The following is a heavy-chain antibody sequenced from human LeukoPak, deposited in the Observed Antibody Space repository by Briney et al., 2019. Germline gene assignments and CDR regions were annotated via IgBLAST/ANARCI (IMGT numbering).Heavy chain of an antibody. V-gene: IGHV4-30-2*01. CDR2: IYHSGST. CDR1: GGSISSGGYS. Sequence: SETLSLTCAVSGGSISSGGYSWSWIRQPPGKGLEWIGYIYHSGSTYYNPSLKSRVTISVDRSKNQFSLKLSSVTAADTGVYYCARGGDGYNWGYFDYWGQGTLVTVSS. J-gene: IGHJ4*02. CDR3: ARGGDGYNWGYFDY. D-gene: IGHD5-24*01.